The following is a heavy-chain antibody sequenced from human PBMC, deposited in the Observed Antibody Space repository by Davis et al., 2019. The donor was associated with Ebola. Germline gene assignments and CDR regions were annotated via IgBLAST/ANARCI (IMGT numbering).Heavy chain of an antibody. CDR3: AREVGSGIVVVPAADY. J-gene: IGHJ4*02. D-gene: IGHD2-2*01. Sequence: ASVKVSCKASGYTFTGYYMHWVRQAPGQGLEWMGWINPNSGDTSISTAYMELSRLRSDDTAVYYCAREVGSGIVVVPAADYWGQGTLVTVSS. V-gene: IGHV1-2*02. CDR2: INPNSG. CDR1: GYTFTGYY.